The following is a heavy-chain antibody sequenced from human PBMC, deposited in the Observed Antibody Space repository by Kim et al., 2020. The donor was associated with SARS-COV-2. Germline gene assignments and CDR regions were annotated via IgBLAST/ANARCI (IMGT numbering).Heavy chain of an antibody. CDR3: ARDGRIQLWCPGGDRNNWFDP. V-gene: IGHV3-48*02. CDR1: GFTFSSYS. Sequence: GGSLRLSCAASGFTFSSYSMNWVRQAPGKGLEWVAYISSSSSTIYYADSVKGRFTISRDNAKNSLYLQMNSLRDEDTAVYYCARDGRIQLWCPGGDRNNWFDPWGQGTLVTVSS. CDR2: ISSSSSTI. J-gene: IGHJ5*02. D-gene: IGHD5-18*01.